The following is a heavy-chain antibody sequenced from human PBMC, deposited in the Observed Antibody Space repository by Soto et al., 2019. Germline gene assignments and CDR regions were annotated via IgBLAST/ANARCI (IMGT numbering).Heavy chain of an antibody. J-gene: IGHJ3*01. D-gene: IGHD2-2*02. V-gene: IGHV3-21*06. CDR1: GLTSSSYT. CDR3: LRGGRGYTRDDVLDV. Sequence: EVQLVESGGGLVNPGGSLRPPCVDSGLTSSSYTMTWVAQAPGKGLEWVASISSRSSVIWYTDSLKGRFTISRDNAKNSLYLQMNSLRAEDTAVYYCLRGGRGYTRDDVLDVWGQGTMVTVSS. CDR2: ISSRSSVI.